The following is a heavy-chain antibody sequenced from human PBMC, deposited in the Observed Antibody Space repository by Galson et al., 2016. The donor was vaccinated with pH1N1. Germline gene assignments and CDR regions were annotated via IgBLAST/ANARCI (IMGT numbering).Heavy chain of an antibody. Sequence: SLRLSCAASGFTFSNAWMSWVRQAPGKALEWLSYISGGSGTIYYADSVKGRFTISRDNAKNSLYLQMNSLRAEDTAVYYCARQIGGGGNVWGQGTTVTVSS. D-gene: IGHD3-16*01. CDR3: ARQIGGGGNV. V-gene: IGHV3-48*01. CDR1: GFTFSNAW. CDR2: ISGGSGTI. J-gene: IGHJ6*02.